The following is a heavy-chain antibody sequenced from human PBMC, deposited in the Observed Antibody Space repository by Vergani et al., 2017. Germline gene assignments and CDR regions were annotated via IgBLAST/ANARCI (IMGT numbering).Heavy chain of an antibody. V-gene: IGHV4-39*01. CDR2: IYNSGNG. Sequence: QMQLQESGPGLVKASETLSLTCTVSGDSIISRSYYWGWIRQPPGKGLEWIGSIYNSGNGDSSSSLKSLVTISADTSKNQFSLRLTSVTAADTAVYYCASGRYYSGSTSHFRGRYFDVWGRGTLVTVPS. D-gene: IGHD3-10*01. J-gene: IGHJ2*01. CDR1: GDSIISRSYY. CDR3: ASGRYYSGSTSHFRGRYFDV.